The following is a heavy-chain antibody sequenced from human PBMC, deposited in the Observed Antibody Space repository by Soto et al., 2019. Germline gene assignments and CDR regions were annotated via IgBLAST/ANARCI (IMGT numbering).Heavy chain of an antibody. Sequence: GGSLRLSCAASGFTFSSYGMHWVRQAPGKGLEWEALIWCDGSSKDYADSVKGRFTISRDNSKNTLFLQMNSLRLEDTAVYYCARDDYDRRDLDSWGQGTLVTVSS. CDR3: ARDDYDRRDLDS. CDR2: IWCDGSSK. D-gene: IGHD3-22*01. CDR1: GFTFSSYG. V-gene: IGHV3-33*01. J-gene: IGHJ4*02.